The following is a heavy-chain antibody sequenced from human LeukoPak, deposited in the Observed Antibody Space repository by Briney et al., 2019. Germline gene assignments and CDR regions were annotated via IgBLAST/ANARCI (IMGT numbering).Heavy chain of an antibody. D-gene: IGHD1-26*01. V-gene: IGHV3-21*01. J-gene: IGHJ3*02. CDR3: ARVSWELLLVGAFDI. CDR2: ISSSSSYI. Sequence: GGSLRLSCAASGFTFSSYSMNWVRQAPGKGLEWVSSISSSSSYIYYADSVKGRFAISRDNAKNSLYLQMNSLRAEDTAVYYCARVSWELLLVGAFDIWGHGTMVTVSS. CDR1: GFTFSSYS.